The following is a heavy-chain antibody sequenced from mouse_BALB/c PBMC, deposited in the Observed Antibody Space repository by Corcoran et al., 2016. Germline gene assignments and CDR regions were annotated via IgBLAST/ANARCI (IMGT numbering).Heavy chain of an antibody. Sequence: QVTLKESGPGILKPSQTLSLTCSFSGFSLRTSGMGVGWIRQPSGKGLEWLAHIWWNDEKYYNPSLKSQLTISKDTSRTQVFLNIASVDTADTATYFCAQRAEGYAYAMDYWGQRTSVTVSA. CDR3: AQRAEGYAYAMDY. V-gene: IGHV8-5*01. D-gene: IGHD2-14*01. J-gene: IGHJ4*01. CDR1: GFSLRTSGMG. CDR2: IWWNDEK.